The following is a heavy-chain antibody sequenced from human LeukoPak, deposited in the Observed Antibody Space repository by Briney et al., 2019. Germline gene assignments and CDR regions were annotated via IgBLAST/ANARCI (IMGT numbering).Heavy chain of an antibody. V-gene: IGHV1-2*02. CDR3: ARGDHFLGVYCSGGSCYAFDY. CDR2: INPNSGGT. D-gene: IGHD2-15*01. CDR1: GYTFTGYY. J-gene: IGHJ4*02. Sequence: ASVKVSCKASGYTFTGYYMHWVRQAPGQGLEWMGWINPNSGGTNYAQKFQGRVTMTRDTSISTAYMELSRLRSDDTAVYYCARGDHFLGVYCSGGSCYAFDYWGQGTLVTVSS.